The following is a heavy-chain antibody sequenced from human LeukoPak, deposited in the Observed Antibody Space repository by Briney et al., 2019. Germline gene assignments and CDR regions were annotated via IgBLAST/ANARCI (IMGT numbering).Heavy chain of an antibody. Sequence: GGSLRLSCAASGFTFGSYAMSWVRQAPGKGLEWVSAISGSGGSTYYADSVKGRFTISRDNSKNTLYLQMNSLRAEDTAVYYCAKGGSGYDLPYYYMDVWGKGTTVTVSS. CDR3: AKGGSGYDLPYYYMDV. D-gene: IGHD5-12*01. J-gene: IGHJ6*03. CDR2: ISGSGGST. CDR1: GFTFGSYA. V-gene: IGHV3-23*01.